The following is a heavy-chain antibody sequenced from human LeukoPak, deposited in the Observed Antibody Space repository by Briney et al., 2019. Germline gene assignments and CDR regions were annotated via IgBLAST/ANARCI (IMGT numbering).Heavy chain of an antibody. V-gene: IGHV3-23*01. Sequence: GGSLRLSCAASGVTFSSYAMSWVRQAPGQGLEWVSAISGSGGSTYHADSVKGRFTISRDNSKNTLYLQMNSLRAEDTAVYYCAKDRRSNGDWGQGTLVTVSS. CDR1: GVTFSSYA. CDR3: AKDRRSNGD. J-gene: IGHJ4*02. D-gene: IGHD4-17*01. CDR2: ISGSGGST.